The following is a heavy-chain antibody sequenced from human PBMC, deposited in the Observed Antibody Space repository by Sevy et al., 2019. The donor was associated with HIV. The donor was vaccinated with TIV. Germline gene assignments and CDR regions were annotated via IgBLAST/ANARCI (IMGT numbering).Heavy chain of an antibody. CDR1: GYTFTSYG. CDR2: ISAYNGNT. J-gene: IGHJ1*01. Sequence: ASVKVSCKASGYTFTSYGISWVRQAPGQGLEWMGWISAYNGNTNYAQKLQGRVTMTTDTSTSTAYMELRSLRSDDTAVYYCARGVQQLVGGEYFQHWGQGTLVTVSS. D-gene: IGHD6-13*01. V-gene: IGHV1-18*01. CDR3: ARGVQQLVGGEYFQH.